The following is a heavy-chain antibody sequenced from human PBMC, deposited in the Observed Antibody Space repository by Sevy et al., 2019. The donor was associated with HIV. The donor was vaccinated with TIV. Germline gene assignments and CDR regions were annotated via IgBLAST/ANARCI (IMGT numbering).Heavy chain of an antibody. CDR1: GDSVSSNSAA. J-gene: IGHJ4*02. V-gene: IGHV6-1*01. CDR2: TYYRSKWYT. D-gene: IGHD3-16*01. CDR3: ARGGGALEY. Sequence: SQTLSLTCAISGDSVSSNSAAWNWIRQSPSGGLEWLGRTYYRSKWYTDYAVSVKSRITIDPDKSKNQFSLLLNSGTPEDTAVYYCARGGGALEYWAQGTLVTVSS.